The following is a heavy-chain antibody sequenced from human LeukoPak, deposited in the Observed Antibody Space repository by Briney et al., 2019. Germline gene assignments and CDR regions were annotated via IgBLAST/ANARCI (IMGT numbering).Heavy chain of an antibody. J-gene: IGHJ4*02. CDR3: AKDPYSSSSSPSDY. D-gene: IGHD6-6*01. CDR2: IRYDGSNK. CDR1: GFTFSNAW. V-gene: IGHV3-30*02. Sequence: GGSLRLSCAASGFTFSNAWMSWVRQAPGKGLEWVAFIRYDGSNKYYADSVKGRFTISRDNSKNTLYLQMNSLRAEDTAVYYCAKDPYSSSSSPSDYWGQGTLVTVSS.